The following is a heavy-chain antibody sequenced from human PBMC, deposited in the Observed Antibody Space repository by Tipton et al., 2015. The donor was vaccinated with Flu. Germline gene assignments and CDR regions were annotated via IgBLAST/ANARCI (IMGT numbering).Heavy chain of an antibody. CDR2: IYYSGST. CDR3: AREGGSKAVKYFFDY. CDR1: GGSISSGGYY. Sequence: TLSLTCTVSGGSISSGGYYWSWIRQHPGKGLEWIGYIYYSGSTYYNPSLKSRVTISVDTSKNQFSLKLSSVTAADTAVYYCAREGGSKAVKYFFDYWGQGTLVTVSS. J-gene: IGHJ4*02. D-gene: IGHD6-13*01. V-gene: IGHV4-31*03.